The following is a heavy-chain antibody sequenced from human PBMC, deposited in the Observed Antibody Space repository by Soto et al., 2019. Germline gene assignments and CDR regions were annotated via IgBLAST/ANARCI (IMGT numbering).Heavy chain of an antibody. CDR1: GFTFSSYW. Sequence: EVQLVESGGGLVQPGGSLRLSCAASGFTFSSYWMSWVRQAPGKGLEWVANIKQDGSEKYYVDSVKGRFTISRDNAKNSLYLQMNSLRAEDTAVYYCARDAGYCSGGSCYLSHYGMDVWGPGTTVTVSS. J-gene: IGHJ6*02. CDR2: IKQDGSEK. V-gene: IGHV3-7*03. CDR3: ARDAGYCSGGSCYLSHYGMDV. D-gene: IGHD2-15*01.